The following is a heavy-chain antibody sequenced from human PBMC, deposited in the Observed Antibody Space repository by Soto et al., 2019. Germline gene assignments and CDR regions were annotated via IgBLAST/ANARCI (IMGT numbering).Heavy chain of an antibody. J-gene: IGHJ4*02. CDR3: ARTTEAAASTFDH. CDR2: ISTSGGST. Sequence: EVQLLESGGDLVQPGGSLRLSCVVSGFTFSSYAMSWVRQAPGKGLERVSGISTSGGSTHHADAVKGRFTISRDNPKNTLYLQMNSLRGEDTAVYYCARTTEAAASTFDHWGQGTLVTVSS. D-gene: IGHD2-2*01. CDR1: GFTFSSYA. V-gene: IGHV3-23*01.